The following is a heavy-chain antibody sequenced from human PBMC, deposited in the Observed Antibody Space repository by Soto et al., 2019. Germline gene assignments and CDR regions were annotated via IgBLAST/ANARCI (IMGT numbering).Heavy chain of an antibody. V-gene: IGHV3-30*18. J-gene: IGHJ6*03. CDR3: AKDGTPKAVTYLMDV. D-gene: IGHD4-4*01. CDR2: ISYDGSNK. CDR1: GFTFSSYG. Sequence: GESLKISCAASGFTFSSYGMHWVRQAPGKGLEWVAVISYDGSNKYYADSVKGRFTISRDNSKNTLYLQMNSLRAEDTAVYYCAKDGTPKAVTYLMDVWGKGTTVTVSS.